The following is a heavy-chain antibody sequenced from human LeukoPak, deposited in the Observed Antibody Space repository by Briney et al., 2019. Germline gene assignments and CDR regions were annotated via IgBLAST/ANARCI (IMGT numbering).Heavy chain of an antibody. D-gene: IGHD3-10*01. CDR3: ARGTMAPYYYYYMDV. J-gene: IGHJ6*03. V-gene: IGHV4-61*02. CDR1: GGSLSSGSYY. Sequence: SETLSLTCTVSGGSLSSGSYYWSWIRQPAGKGLEWIGRIYTSGSTNYNPSLKSRVTISVDTSKNQFSLKLSSVTAADTAVYYCARGTMAPYYYYYMDVWGKGTTVTVSS. CDR2: IYTSGST.